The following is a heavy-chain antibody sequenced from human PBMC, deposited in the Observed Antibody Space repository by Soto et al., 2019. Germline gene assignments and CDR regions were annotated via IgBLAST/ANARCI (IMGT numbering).Heavy chain of an antibody. V-gene: IGHV3-23*01. J-gene: IGHJ4*02. CDR2: MSGSGGRK. D-gene: IGHD5-18*01. CDR3: AKDRAWIQPWYLED. CDR1: GFTFSSYA. Sequence: EVQLLASGGGLVQPGGSLRLSCAASGFTFSSYAMSWVRQAPGKGLEWVSGMSGSGGRKYYGDSVKGRFTISRDDSKNALYMQMNNLRADDTAVYFCAKDRAWIQPWYLEDWGQGTLVTVSS.